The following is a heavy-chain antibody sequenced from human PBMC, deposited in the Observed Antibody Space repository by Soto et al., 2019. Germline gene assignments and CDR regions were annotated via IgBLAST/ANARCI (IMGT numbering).Heavy chain of an antibody. D-gene: IGHD3-10*01. CDR2: IYYSGST. J-gene: IGHJ4*02. CDR1: DVSIRGYD. CDR3: ARVVWFGESYYFDY. Sequence: SETLSLTCTVSDVSIRGYDWSWLRPPPGKGLEWIGYIYYSGSTNYNPSLKSRVTISVDTSKNQFSLKLSSVTAADTAVYYCARVVWFGESYYFDYWGQGTLVTV. V-gene: IGHV4-59*01.